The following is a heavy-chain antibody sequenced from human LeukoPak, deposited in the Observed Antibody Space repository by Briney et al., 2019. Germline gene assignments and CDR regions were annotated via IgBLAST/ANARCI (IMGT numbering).Heavy chain of an antibody. J-gene: IGHJ5*02. V-gene: IGHV1-24*01. CDR1: GYTLTELS. CDR2: FDPEDGET. D-gene: IGHD5-18*01. Sequence: ASVKVSRKVSGYTLTELSMHWVRQAPGKGLEWMGGFDPEDGETINAQKFQGRVTMTDDTSTDTAYMALSSVRSEDTAVYFCATATWIQLSWGQGTLVTVSS. CDR3: ATATWIQLS.